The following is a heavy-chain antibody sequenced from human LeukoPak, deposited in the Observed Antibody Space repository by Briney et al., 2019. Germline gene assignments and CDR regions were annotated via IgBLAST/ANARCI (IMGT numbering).Heavy chain of an antibody. Sequence: GGSLRLSCAASGFTFSSYAMHWVRQAPGKGLEWVAVISSDGSNKYYTDSVKGRSTISRDDSKNTLYLQMNSLRPEDTAVYYYARDLSTITVAGTSWYDYWGQGTLVTVSA. D-gene: IGHD6-19*01. CDR3: ARDLSTITVAGTSWYDY. V-gene: IGHV3-30-3*01. CDR1: GFTFSSYA. CDR2: ISSDGSNK. J-gene: IGHJ4*02.